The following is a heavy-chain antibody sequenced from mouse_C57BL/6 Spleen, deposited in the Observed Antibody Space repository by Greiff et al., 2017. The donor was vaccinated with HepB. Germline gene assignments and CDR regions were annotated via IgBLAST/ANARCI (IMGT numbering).Heavy chain of an antibody. Sequence: DVMLVESGEGLVKPGGSLKLSCAASGFTFSSYAMSWVRQTPEKRLEWVAYISSGGDYIYYADTVKGRFTISRDNARNTLYLQMSSLKSEDTAMYYCTRVPDYDGAMDYWGQGTSVTVSS. D-gene: IGHD2-4*01. V-gene: IGHV5-9-1*02. CDR3: TRVPDYDGAMDY. CDR1: GFTFSSYA. J-gene: IGHJ4*01. CDR2: ISSGGDYI.